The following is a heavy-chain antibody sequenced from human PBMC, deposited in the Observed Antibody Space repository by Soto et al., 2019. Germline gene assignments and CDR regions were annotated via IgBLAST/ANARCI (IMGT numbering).Heavy chain of an antibody. D-gene: IGHD5-18*01. CDR2: FYYSGST. Sequence: PSETLSLTCTVSGGSISSYYWSWIRQPPGKGLEWIGYFYYSGSTNYNPSLKSRVTISVDTSKNQFSLKLSSVTAADTAVYYCARDGDKAMSGYWGQGTLVTVSS. CDR1: GGSISSYY. J-gene: IGHJ4*02. CDR3: ARDGDKAMSGY. V-gene: IGHV4-59*01.